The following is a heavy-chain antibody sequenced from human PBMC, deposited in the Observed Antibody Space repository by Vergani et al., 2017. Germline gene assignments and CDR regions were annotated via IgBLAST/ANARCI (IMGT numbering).Heavy chain of an antibody. Sequence: EVQLVESGGGLVQPGRSLRLSCAATGFTFDDYAMHWVRQAPGKGLEWVSGISWNSGSIGYADSVKGRFTISRDNAKNSLYLQMNSLRAEDTALYYCAKDMGGNSGWFDPWGQGTLVTVSS. V-gene: IGHV3-9*01. CDR1: GFTFDDYA. D-gene: IGHD4-23*01. CDR3: AKDMGGNSGWFDP. J-gene: IGHJ5*02. CDR2: ISWNSGSI.